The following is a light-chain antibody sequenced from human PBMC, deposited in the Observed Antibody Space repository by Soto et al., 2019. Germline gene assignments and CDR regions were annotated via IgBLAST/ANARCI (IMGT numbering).Light chain of an antibody. CDR2: EVS. V-gene: IGLV2-14*01. J-gene: IGLJ1*01. CDR1: SSDVGGYNY. Sequence: QSVLTQPASVSGSPGQSITISCTGTSSDVGGYNYVSWYQQHPGKAPKLMIYEVSNRPSGVSNRFSGSKSGNTASLTISGXQAEDEADYYCSSYTSSSTYVFGTGTRSPS. CDR3: SSYTSSSTYV.